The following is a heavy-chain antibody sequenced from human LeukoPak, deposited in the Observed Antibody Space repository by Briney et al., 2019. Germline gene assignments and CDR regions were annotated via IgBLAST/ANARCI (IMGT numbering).Heavy chain of an antibody. CDR3: ARVGPIDYGDSPYYFDY. D-gene: IGHD4-17*01. Sequence: PGRSLRLSCAASGFTFSSYAMHWVRQAPGKGLEWVAVISYDGSNKYYADSVKGRFTISRDNSKNTLYLQMNSLRAEDTAVYYCARVGPIDYGDSPYYFDYWGQGTLVTVPS. V-gene: IGHV3-30-3*01. CDR2: ISYDGSNK. CDR1: GFTFSSYA. J-gene: IGHJ4*02.